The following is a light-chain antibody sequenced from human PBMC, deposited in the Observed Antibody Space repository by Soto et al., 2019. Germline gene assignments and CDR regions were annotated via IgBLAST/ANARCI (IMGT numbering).Light chain of an antibody. CDR1: SSDVGGYNY. Sequence: QSVLTQPPSASGSPGQSVTISCTGTSSDVGGYNYVSWFQQHPGKAPKLIIHEVNQRPSGVPDLFSGSKSGNTASLTVSGLQAEDEGTYYCSSYGGYNDVVFGTGTQVT. CDR2: EVN. V-gene: IGLV2-8*01. J-gene: IGLJ1*01. CDR3: SSYGGYNDVV.